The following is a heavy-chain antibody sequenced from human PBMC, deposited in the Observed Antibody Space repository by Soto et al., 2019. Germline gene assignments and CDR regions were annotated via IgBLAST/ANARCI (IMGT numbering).Heavy chain of an antibody. J-gene: IGHJ6*02. CDR2: SHYSGST. CDR1: GASISSSDYC. Sequence: SHTLSLTWTVSGASISSSDYCWSWIRQPPGKGLEWIGYSHYSGSTFYNPSLKSRVTISLDTSKNQFSLRLGSVAATDTAVYFCAREIRYCSNGVCSSSAMDVWGQGTTVTVSS. CDR3: AREIRYCSNGVCSSSAMDV. V-gene: IGHV4-30-4*01. D-gene: IGHD2-8*01.